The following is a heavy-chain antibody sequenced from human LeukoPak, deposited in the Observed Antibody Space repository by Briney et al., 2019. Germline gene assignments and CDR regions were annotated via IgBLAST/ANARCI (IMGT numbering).Heavy chain of an antibody. Sequence: SETLSLTCAVYGGSFSGYYWSWIRQPPGKGLEWIGEINHSGSTNYNPSLKSRVTISVDTSKNQFSLKLSSVTAADTAVYYCARLLPGGALNYYYYMDVWGKGTTVTISS. V-gene: IGHV4-34*01. CDR2: INHSGST. CDR3: ARLLPGGALNYYYYMDV. J-gene: IGHJ6*03. D-gene: IGHD3-22*01. CDR1: GGSFSGYY.